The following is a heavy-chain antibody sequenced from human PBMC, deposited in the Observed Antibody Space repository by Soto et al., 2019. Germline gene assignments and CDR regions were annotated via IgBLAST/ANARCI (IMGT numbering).Heavy chain of an antibody. CDR2: IKQDGSDK. CDR1: GFTFSSYW. J-gene: IGHJ3*02. CDR3: ARPLGWRDAFDI. V-gene: IGHV3-7*01. D-gene: IGHD6-19*01. Sequence: EVQLVESGGGLVQPGGSLRLSCAASGFTFSSYWMTWVRQAPGKGLEGVANIKQDGSDKYYVDSVKGRFTISRDNAKNSLYLQMNSLRAEDTAVYYCARPLGWRDAFDIWGQGTMVTVSS.